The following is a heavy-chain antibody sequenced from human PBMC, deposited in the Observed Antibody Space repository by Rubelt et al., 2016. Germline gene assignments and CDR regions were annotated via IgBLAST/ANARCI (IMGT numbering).Heavy chain of an antibody. CDR1: GFTFSSYS. V-gene: IGHV3-21*01. CDR3: ARDSSGWFVDY. D-gene: IGHD6-19*01. J-gene: IGHJ4*02. Sequence: ESGGGVVQPGRSLRLSCAASGFTFSSYSMNWVRQAPGKGLEWVSSISSSSSYIYYADSVKGRFTISRDNAKNSLYLQMNSLRAEDTAVYYCARDSSGWFVDYWGQGTLVTVSS. CDR2: ISSSSSYI.